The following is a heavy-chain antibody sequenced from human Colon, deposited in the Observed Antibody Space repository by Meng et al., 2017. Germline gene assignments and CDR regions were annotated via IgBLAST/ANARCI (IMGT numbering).Heavy chain of an antibody. J-gene: IGHJ5*02. D-gene: IGHD6-19*01. CDR2: ISYSGST. CDR1: GGSISSYY. Sequence: QVQLQESGPRLLKPSETLSLPCTVSGGSISSYYWSWIRQLPGKGLEWIGYISYSGSTNYNPSLKSRVTISVDTSKNRFSLRLSSVTAADTAVYYCARGIAVADNWFDPWGQGTLVTVSS. CDR3: ARGIAVADNWFDP. V-gene: IGHV4-59*01.